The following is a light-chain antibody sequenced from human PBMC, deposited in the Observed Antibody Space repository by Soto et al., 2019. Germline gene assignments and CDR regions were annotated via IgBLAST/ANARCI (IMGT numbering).Light chain of an antibody. CDR3: SSYTSSNTLELV. J-gene: IGLJ2*01. V-gene: IGLV2-14*01. Sequence: QSALTQPPSASGSPGQSVTISCTGTSSDVGGYNYVSWYQQHPGKAPKLMIYEVSYRPSGVSNRFSGSKSGNTASLTISGLQAEDEADYYCSSYTSSNTLELVFGGGTKLTVL. CDR2: EVS. CDR1: SSDVGGYNY.